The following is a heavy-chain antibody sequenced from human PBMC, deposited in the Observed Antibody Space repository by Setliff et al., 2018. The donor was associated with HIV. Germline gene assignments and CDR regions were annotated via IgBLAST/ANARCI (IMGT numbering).Heavy chain of an antibody. J-gene: IGHJ6*03. V-gene: IGHV4-34*01. CDR1: GGSFSGYC. CDR3: ARVSYSSWYSIPRYYYYSMDV. D-gene: IGHD6-13*01. CDR2: IQHTGRT. Sequence: PSETLSLTCAVYGGSFSGYCWTWIRQPPGKGLEWIGEIQHTGRTNYNPSLSSRVTTSVDTSKNQFSLKLTSVTAADTAVYCCARVSYSSWYSIPRYYYYSMDVWGNGTTVTVSS.